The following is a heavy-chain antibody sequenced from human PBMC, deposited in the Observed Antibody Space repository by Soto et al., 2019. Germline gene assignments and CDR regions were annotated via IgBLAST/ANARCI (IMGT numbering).Heavy chain of an antibody. CDR1: GVSIDSYS. D-gene: IGHD3-3*01. CDR3: AKASNDFSSGHHQGWFDL. Sequence: GGSLRLSCVASGVSIDSYSMHWVRLAPGKGLEWVSGIDWNSGSIGYADSVKGRSTISRDNAKNSLYLQVNSLRSEDTAFYYCAKASNDFSSGHHQGWFDLWGPG. CDR2: IDWNSGSI. J-gene: IGHJ5*02. V-gene: IGHV3-9*01.